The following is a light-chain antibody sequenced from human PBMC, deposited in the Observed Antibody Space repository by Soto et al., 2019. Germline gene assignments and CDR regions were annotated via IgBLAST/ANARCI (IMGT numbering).Light chain of an antibody. CDR2: AAY. V-gene: IGKV1-39*01. Sequence: DIQLTQSPSFLSASVGDRVTITCRASQSIGKYLSWFQQTPGNAHKLLIYAAYGLQSGVPSRFSGSGSGTDFTLTIKSLQREDFATYYCKQTYNTPLTVGGGTKVDIK. J-gene: IGKJ4*01. CDR3: KQTYNTPLT. CDR1: QSIGKY.